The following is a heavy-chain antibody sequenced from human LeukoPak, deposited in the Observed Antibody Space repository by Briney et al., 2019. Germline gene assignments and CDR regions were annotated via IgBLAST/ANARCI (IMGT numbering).Heavy chain of an antibody. J-gene: IGHJ4*02. CDR1: GFRFTDYS. Sequence: GSLRLSCAASGFRFTDYSMSWVRQAPGKGLEWIGEINHSGSTNYNPSLKSRVTISVDTSKNQFSLKLSSVTAADTAVYYCYSAHGDYWGQGTLVTVSS. V-gene: IGHV4-34*08. D-gene: IGHD2-21*01. CDR2: INHSGST. CDR3: YSAHGDY.